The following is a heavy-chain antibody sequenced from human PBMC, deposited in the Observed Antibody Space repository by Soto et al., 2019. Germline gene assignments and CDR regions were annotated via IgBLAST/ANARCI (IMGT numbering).Heavy chain of an antibody. Sequence: PSETLSLTCTVSGDSISSSGYYWGWIRQPPGKGLEWIGSIYYSGTTYYSPSLESRVAISVDTSRNQFSLKLSSVTAADTALYYCARAGKFETQXTYXXDYWGQGALVTVSS. CDR3: ARAGKFETQXTYXXDY. J-gene: IGHJ4*02. CDR1: GDSISSSGYY. D-gene: IGHD3-10*01. CDR2: IYYSGTT. V-gene: IGHV4-39*01.